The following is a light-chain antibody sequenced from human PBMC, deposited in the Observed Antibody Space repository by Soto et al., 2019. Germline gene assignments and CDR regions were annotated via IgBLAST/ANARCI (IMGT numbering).Light chain of an antibody. CDR2: GAS. CDR1: QSVSSSY. J-gene: IGKJ1*01. CDR3: QQYGSSPWA. V-gene: IGKV3-20*01. Sequence: EIVLTQSPGTLSLSPGERATLSCRASQSVSSSYLAWYQQKPGQAPRLLIYGASSRATGIPDRFSGSGSGTDIPLPISGLEPEDFAVYYCQQYGSSPWAVGQGTKVEIK.